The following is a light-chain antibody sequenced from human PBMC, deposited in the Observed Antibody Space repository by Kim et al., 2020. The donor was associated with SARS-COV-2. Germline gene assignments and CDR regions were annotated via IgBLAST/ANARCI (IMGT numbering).Light chain of an antibody. CDR3: QQYNNWPIT. CDR1: QSISNN. J-gene: IGKJ5*01. V-gene: IGKV3-15*01. CDR2: GAS. Sequence: VCPGEGATLSCRASQSISNNLAWYQQKLGQAPRLLIYGASTRATGIPARFSGSGSGTEFTLTISSLQSEDFAVYYCQQYNNWPITFGQGTRLEIK.